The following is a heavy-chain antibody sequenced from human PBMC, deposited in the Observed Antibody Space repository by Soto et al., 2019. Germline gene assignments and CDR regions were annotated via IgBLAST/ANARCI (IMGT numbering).Heavy chain of an antibody. CDR3: AKKGSPSGDNKNWYFDL. D-gene: IGHD1-26*01. V-gene: IGHV3-30-3*02. J-gene: IGHJ2*01. CDR1: GFTFSSYA. Sequence: GGSLRLSCAASGFTFSSYATHWVRQAPGKGLEWVAVISYDGSNKYYADSVKGRFTISRDNSKNTVYLQMNSLRAEDTAVYYCAKKGSPSGDNKNWYFDLWGRGTLVTVSS. CDR2: ISYDGSNK.